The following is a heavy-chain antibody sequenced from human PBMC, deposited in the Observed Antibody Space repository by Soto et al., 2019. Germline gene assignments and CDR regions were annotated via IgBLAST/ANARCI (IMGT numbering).Heavy chain of an antibody. CDR2: ISGSGTIT. V-gene: IGHV3-23*01. CDR3: AKVPLSLKFYDY. J-gene: IGHJ4*02. Sequence: QPGGSLRLSCAASGFTFSNYLMNWVRQAPGKGLEWVSGISGSGTITYYADSVKGRFTISRDNSKNTLYLQMNSLTAADTAIYYCAKVPLSLKFYDYWGQGTQVTVSS. CDR1: GFTFSNYL.